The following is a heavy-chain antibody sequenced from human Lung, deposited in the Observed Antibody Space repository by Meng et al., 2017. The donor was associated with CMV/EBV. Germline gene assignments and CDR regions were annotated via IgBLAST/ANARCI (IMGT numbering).Heavy chain of an antibody. CDR3: ARDRGSRGSFGDYVLDV. D-gene: IGHD3-16*01. Sequence: ASXXVSXKASGYSFNTYYIHWVRQAPGQGLEWMGIINPSGGSTSYPQNFQGRVTMTRDTSTSTVYIELTSLRSEDTAVYYCARDRGSRGSFGDYVLDVWGRGXTVTVSS. CDR2: INPSGGST. J-gene: IGHJ6*02. CDR1: GYSFNTYY. V-gene: IGHV1-46*02.